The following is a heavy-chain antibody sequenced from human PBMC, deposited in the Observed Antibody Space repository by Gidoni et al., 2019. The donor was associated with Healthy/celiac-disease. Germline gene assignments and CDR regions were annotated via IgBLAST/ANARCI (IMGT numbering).Heavy chain of an antibody. J-gene: IGHJ6*02. Sequence: QVQLVESGGCVVQPGRSLRLSCAASGFTCSSYAMHWGRQAPGKGLAWVAVISDDGSNKYYADSVKGRFTISRDNSKNTLYLQMNSLRAEDTAVYYCAGTIFGVEWEGMDVWGQGTTVTVSS. CDR1: GFTCSSYA. V-gene: IGHV3-30*04. CDR3: AGTIFGVEWEGMDV. D-gene: IGHD3-3*01. CDR2: ISDDGSNK.